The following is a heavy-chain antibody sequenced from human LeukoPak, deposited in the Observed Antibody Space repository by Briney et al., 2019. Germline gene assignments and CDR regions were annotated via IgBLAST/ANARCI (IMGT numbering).Heavy chain of an antibody. Sequence: ASVKVSCKASGYTFTGYYLHWVRQAPGQGLEWMGIINPSGGSTSYAQKFQGRVTMTGDMSTSTVYMELSSLRSEDTAVYYCARGGYSYVFDYWGQGTLVTVSS. CDR2: INPSGGST. CDR1: GYTFTGYY. D-gene: IGHD5-18*01. V-gene: IGHV1-46*01. CDR3: ARGGYSYVFDY. J-gene: IGHJ4*02.